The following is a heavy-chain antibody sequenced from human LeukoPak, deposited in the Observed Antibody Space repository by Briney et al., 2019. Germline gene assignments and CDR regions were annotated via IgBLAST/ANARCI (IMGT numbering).Heavy chain of an antibody. D-gene: IGHD2-2*01. V-gene: IGHV4-59*06. CDR1: GGSISSYY. J-gene: IGHJ3*02. CDR3: AYYCSSTSCYSGAFDI. CDR2: IYYSGST. Sequence: SETLSLTCTVSGGSISSYYWSWIRQPPGKGLEWIGYIYYSGSTYYNPSLKSRVTISVDTSKNQFSLKLSSVTAADTAVYYCAYYCSSTSCYSGAFDIWGQGTMVTVSS.